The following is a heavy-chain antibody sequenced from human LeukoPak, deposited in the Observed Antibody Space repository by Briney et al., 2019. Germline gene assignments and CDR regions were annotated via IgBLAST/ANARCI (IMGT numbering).Heavy chain of an antibody. J-gene: IGHJ4*02. CDR3: AKGSYRGTYYYDSSGYYHDY. V-gene: IGHV3-23*01. D-gene: IGHD3-22*01. CDR1: GFTFSSYA. CDR2: ISGSGGST. Sequence: GGSLRLSCAASGFTFSSYAMSWVRQAPGKGLEWVSAISGSGGSTYYADSVKGRFTISRDNSKNTLYLQMNSLRAEDTAVYYCAKGSYRGTYYYDSSGYYHDYWGQGTLVTVSS.